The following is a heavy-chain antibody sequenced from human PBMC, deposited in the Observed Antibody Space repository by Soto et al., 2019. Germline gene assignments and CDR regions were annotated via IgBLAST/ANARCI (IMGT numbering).Heavy chain of an antibody. Sequence: ASVKVSCKASGYTFTKYWIHWIRQAPGQGLEWMGIINCKDGDTSYTQKFQGRVTMTRDTSTSTAYMELGSLRSEDTAVYYCARGLGRYYDFWSGSNWFDPWGQGTLVTVSS. CDR3: ARGLGRYYDFWSGSNWFDP. V-gene: IGHV1-46*01. CDR1: GYTFTKYW. J-gene: IGHJ5*02. D-gene: IGHD3-3*01. CDR2: INCKDGDT.